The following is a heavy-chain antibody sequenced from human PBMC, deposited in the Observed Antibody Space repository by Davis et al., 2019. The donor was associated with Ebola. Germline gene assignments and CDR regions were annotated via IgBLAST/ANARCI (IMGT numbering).Heavy chain of an antibody. Sequence: PSETLSLTCTVSGGSISSYYWSWIRQPAGKGLEWIGRIYTSGSTNYNPSLKSRVTISVDTSKNQFSLKLSSVTAADTAVYYCARDQPSGIAVAGTAVNWFDPWGQGTLVTVSS. V-gene: IGHV4-4*07. J-gene: IGHJ5*02. CDR3: ARDQPSGIAVAGTAVNWFDP. CDR1: GGSISSYY. CDR2: IYTSGST. D-gene: IGHD6-19*01.